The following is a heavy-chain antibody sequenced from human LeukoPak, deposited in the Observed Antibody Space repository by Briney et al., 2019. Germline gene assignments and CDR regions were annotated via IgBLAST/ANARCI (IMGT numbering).Heavy chain of an antibody. CDR1: GYTFTGYY. Sequence: GASVKVSFKASGYTFTGYYMHWVRQAPGQGLEYMGWINPNSGGTKSAQKFQGRVTMTRDTSISTGYMELSGLASDDAAVYYCARTSVEVGQNYYGMDVWGQGTTVTVSS. V-gene: IGHV1-2*02. D-gene: IGHD3-22*01. CDR2: INPNSGGT. J-gene: IGHJ6*02. CDR3: ARTSVEVGQNYYGMDV.